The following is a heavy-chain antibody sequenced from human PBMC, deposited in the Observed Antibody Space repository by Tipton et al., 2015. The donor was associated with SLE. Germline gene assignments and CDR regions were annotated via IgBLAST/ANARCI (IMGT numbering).Heavy chain of an antibody. V-gene: IGHV4-59*11. J-gene: IGHJ5*02. CDR3: ARAKRSSTTWGYWFDP. CDR1: GASISSHY. Sequence: TLSLTCTVSGASISSHYWNWIRQPPGKGLEWIGNIYNNGNTNYNPSLKSRVTISADTSRNQFFLKLSSVTAADTALYYCARAKRSSTTWGYWFDPRGQGTLATVSS. CDR2: IYNNGNT. D-gene: IGHD2-2*01.